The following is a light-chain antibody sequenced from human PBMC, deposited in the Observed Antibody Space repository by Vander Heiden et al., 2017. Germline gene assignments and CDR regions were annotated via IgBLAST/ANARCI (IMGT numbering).Light chain of an antibody. J-gene: IGLJ3*02. CDR1: SSDVGGYNY. CDR3: SSYTSSSTWV. CDR2: DVS. Sequence: HSALTQPASVSGSPGQSITISCTGTSSDVGGYNYVSGYQQHPGKAPKLMIYDVSNRPSGVSNRFSGSKSGNTASLTISGLQAEDEADYYCSSYTSSSTWVFGGGTKLTVL. V-gene: IGLV2-14*01.